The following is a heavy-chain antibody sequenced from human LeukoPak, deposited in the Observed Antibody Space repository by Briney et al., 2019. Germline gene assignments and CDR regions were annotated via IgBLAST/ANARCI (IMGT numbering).Heavy chain of an antibody. J-gene: IGHJ4*02. Sequence: PGGSLRLAWAASGFTFSSYEMNWVRQAPGKGLEWVSYISSSGSTIYYADSVKGRFTISRDNAKNSLYLQMNSLRAEGTALYYCAKSSSWTYPYLDYWGQGALVTVSS. CDR3: AKSSSWTYPYLDY. CDR1: GFTFSSYE. CDR2: ISSSGSTI. D-gene: IGHD6-13*01. V-gene: IGHV3-48*03.